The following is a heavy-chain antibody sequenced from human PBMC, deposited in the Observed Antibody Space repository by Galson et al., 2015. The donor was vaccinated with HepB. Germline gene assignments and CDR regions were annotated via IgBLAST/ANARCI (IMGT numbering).Heavy chain of an antibody. Sequence: SLRLSCAASGFTFSSYGMHWVRQAPGKGLEWVAFIRYDGSNKYYADSVKGRFTISRDNSKNTLYLQMNSLRAEDTAVYYCSVGGDSYYYGMDVWGQGTTVTVSS. CDR1: GFTFSSYG. CDR3: SVGGDSYYYGMDV. V-gene: IGHV3-30*02. CDR2: IRYDGSNK. D-gene: IGHD3-3*01. J-gene: IGHJ6*02.